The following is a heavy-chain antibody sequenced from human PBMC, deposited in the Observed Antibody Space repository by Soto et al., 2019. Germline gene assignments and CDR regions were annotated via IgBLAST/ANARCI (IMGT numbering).Heavy chain of an antibody. CDR1: GGSFSGYY. J-gene: IGHJ5*02. CDR2: INHSGST. Sequence: PSETLSLTCAVYGGSFSGYYWTWIRQPPGTGLEWIGEINHSGSTNYNPSLKSRVTISVDTSKNQFSLQLNSVTPEDTAVYYCARDKDPQYNWFDPWGQGTLVTVSS. V-gene: IGHV4-34*01. CDR3: ARDKDPQYNWFDP.